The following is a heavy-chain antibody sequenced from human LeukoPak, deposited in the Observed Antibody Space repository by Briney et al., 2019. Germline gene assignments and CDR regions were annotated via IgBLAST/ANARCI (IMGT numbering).Heavy chain of an antibody. J-gene: IGHJ6*03. Sequence: ASVKVSCKASGYTFTSYYMHWVRQAPGHGLEWMGIINPSGGSTSYAQKFQGRVTMTRDMSTSTVYMELSSLRSEDTAVYYCATPWCGGDCPPYYFYYYVDVWSTGTTVTVSS. CDR3: ATPWCGGDCPPYYFYYYVDV. V-gene: IGHV1-46*01. D-gene: IGHD2-21*02. CDR2: INPSGGST. CDR1: GYTFTSYY.